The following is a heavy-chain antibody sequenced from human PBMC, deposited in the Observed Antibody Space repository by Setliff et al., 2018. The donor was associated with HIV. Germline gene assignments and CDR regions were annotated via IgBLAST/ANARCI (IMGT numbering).Heavy chain of an antibody. Sequence: PSETLSLTCTVSGASISSYYWTWIRQPPGKRLEWIGYIYYSGNTNYNPSLTRRVTMSVDTSKNQFSLKLKSVTAADTAVYYCARGYNYAYSDYWGQGTLVTVSS. J-gene: IGHJ4*02. V-gene: IGHV4-59*01. CDR1: GASISSYY. CDR3: ARGYNYAYSDY. D-gene: IGHD5-18*01. CDR2: IYYSGNT.